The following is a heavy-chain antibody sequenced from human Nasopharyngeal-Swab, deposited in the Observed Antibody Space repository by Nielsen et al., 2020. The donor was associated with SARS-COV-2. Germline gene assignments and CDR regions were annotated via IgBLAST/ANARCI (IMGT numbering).Heavy chain of an antibody. Sequence: GESLKISCAASGFTFSSYGMHWVRQAPGKGREWVAVIWYDGSNKYYADSVKGRFTISRDNSKNTLYLQMNSLRAEDTAVYYCARDYYDSSGYYYFDYWGQGTLVTVSS. CDR3: ARDYYDSSGYYYFDY. CDR2: IWYDGSNK. CDR1: GFTFSSYG. D-gene: IGHD3-22*01. V-gene: IGHV3-33*01. J-gene: IGHJ4*02.